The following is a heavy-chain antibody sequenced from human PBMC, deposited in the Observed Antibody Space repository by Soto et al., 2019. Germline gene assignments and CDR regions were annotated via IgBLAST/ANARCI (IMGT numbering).Heavy chain of an antibody. CDR2: ISGSGGST. J-gene: IGHJ4*02. CDR1: GFTFSSYA. Sequence: EVQLLESGGGLVQPGGSLRLSCAASGFTFSSYAMSWVRQAPGKGLEWVSAISGSGGSTYYADSVKGRFTISRDNSQDPLYLQTNSLKDEDAAVYYCAKDGLNSVRMVYGPPGDFDYRGQGTLVTVSS. D-gene: IGHD2-8*01. CDR3: AKDGLNSVRMVYGPPGDFDY. V-gene: IGHV3-23*01.